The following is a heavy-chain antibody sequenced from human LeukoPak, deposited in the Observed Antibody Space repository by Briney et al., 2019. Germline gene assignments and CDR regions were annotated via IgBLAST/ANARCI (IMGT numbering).Heavy chain of an antibody. V-gene: IGHV3-48*03. J-gene: IGHJ6*03. CDR1: GFTLSSYE. D-gene: IGHD3-22*01. Sequence: PGGSLRLSCAASGFTLSSYEVNWVRQAPGKGLEWVSYISSSGSTIYYADSVKGRFTISRDNAKNSLYLRVNSLRAEDTAVYYCARHPYYDSSGYYSTYYYMDVWGKGTTVTVSS. CDR2: ISSSGSTI. CDR3: ARHPYYDSSGYYSTYYYMDV.